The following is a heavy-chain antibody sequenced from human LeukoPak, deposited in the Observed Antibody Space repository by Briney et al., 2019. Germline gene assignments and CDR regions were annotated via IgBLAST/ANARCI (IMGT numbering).Heavy chain of an antibody. CDR3: ARGVSCSGGSCYSSYRFDP. V-gene: IGHV4-34*01. CDR2: IYHSGST. J-gene: IGHJ5*02. CDR1: GGSFSGYY. Sequence: SETLSLTCAVYGGSFSGYYWSWIRQPPGKGLEWIGSIYHSGSTYYNPSLKSRVTISVDTSKNQFSLKLSSVTAADTAVYYCARGVSCSGGSCYSSYRFDPWGQGTLVTVSS. D-gene: IGHD2-15*01.